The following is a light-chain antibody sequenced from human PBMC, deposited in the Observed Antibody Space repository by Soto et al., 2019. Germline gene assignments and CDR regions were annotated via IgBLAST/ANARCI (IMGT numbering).Light chain of an antibody. V-gene: IGLV2-8*01. Sequence: QSVLTQPPSASGSPGQSVTISCSGTSSDVGGYNYVSWYQQHPGKAPKLIIYEVTKRPSGVPDRFSGSKSGNTASLTVSGLQAEDETDYYCSSYAGSNNFVLFGGGTKLTVL. CDR2: EVT. J-gene: IGLJ2*01. CDR1: SSDVGGYNY. CDR3: SSYAGSNNFVL.